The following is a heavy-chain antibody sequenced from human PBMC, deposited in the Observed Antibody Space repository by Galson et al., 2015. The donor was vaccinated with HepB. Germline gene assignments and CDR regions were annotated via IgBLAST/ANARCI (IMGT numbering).Heavy chain of an antibody. V-gene: IGHV3-23*01. J-gene: IGHJ4*02. CDR1: GFTFSSYS. CDR3: GKAYSYGFWGLDY. CDR2: LSDSGSNT. Sequence: SLRLSCAASGFTFSSYSMNWVHQAPGKGLEWVSALSDSGSNTYYADSVKGRFTISRDNSKNTLYLQMNSLRAEDTAVYYCGKAYSYGFWGLDYWGQGTLVTVSS. D-gene: IGHD3/OR15-3a*01.